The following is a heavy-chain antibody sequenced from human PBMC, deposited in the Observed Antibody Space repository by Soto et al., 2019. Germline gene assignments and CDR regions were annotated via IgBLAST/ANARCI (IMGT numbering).Heavy chain of an antibody. CDR3: ARGGYCNSSSCYRCGMDV. J-gene: IGHJ6*02. V-gene: IGHV3-30-3*01. Sequence: HPGGSLRLSCAASGFTFSSYAMHWVRQAPGKGLEWVAVISYDGANKYYADSVKGRFTISRDSSKNTLYLQMNSLRAEDTALFLCARGGYCNSSSCYRCGMDVWGQGTTVTVSS. D-gene: IGHD2-2*03. CDR1: GFTFSSYA. CDR2: ISYDGANK.